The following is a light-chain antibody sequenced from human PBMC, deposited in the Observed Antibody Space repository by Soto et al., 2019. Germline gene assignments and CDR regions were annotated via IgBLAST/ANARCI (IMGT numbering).Light chain of an antibody. CDR3: VLYMGSGLWV. CDR1: SGSVSTSYY. V-gene: IGLV8-61*01. Sequence: QAVVTQEPSFSVSPGRTVTLTCGLTSGSVSTSYYPSWYQQTPGHAPRTLIYNTNTRSSGVPDRFSGSILGNKAALTITGAQADDESDYYCVLYMGSGLWVFGGGTKLTVL. J-gene: IGLJ3*02. CDR2: NTN.